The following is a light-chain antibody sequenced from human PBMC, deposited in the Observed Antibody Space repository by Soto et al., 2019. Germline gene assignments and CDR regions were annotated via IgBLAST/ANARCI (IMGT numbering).Light chain of an antibody. J-gene: IGKJ2*01. V-gene: IGKV3-15*01. Sequence: EIVMTQSPATLSVSPGERATLSCRASQSVSSNLAWYQQKPGQAPRLLFYGASTRATGIPARFSGTGSGTVFTLTISSLQSEDFAVYYCQQSNKWPYTFGQGTKLEIK. CDR2: GAS. CDR3: QQSNKWPYT. CDR1: QSVSSN.